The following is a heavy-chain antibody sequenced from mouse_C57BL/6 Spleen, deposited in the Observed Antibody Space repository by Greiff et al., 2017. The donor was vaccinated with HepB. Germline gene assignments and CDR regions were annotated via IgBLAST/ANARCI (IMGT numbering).Heavy chain of an antibody. CDR2: ISSGSSTI. Sequence: EVQLVESGGGLVKPGGSLKLSCAASGFTFSDYGMHWVRQAPEKGLEWVAYISSGSSTIYYADTVKGRFTISRDNAKNTLFRQMTSLRSEDTAMYYCARDELGRGYFDYWGQGTTLTVSS. J-gene: IGHJ2*01. D-gene: IGHD4-1*01. V-gene: IGHV5-17*01. CDR1: GFTFSDYG. CDR3: ARDELGRGYFDY.